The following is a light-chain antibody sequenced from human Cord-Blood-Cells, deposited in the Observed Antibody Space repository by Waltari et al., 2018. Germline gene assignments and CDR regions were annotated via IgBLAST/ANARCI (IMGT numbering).Light chain of an antibody. Sequence: EIVITQSPATLSVSPGDRATLACRASQSVSSNLAWYQQKPGQAPRLLIYGASTRATGIPARFSGSGSGTEFTLTISSLQSEDFAVYYCQQYNNWPPVTFGQGTKLEIK. CDR1: QSVSSN. J-gene: IGKJ2*01. CDR3: QQYNNWPPVT. CDR2: GAS. V-gene: IGKV3-15*01.